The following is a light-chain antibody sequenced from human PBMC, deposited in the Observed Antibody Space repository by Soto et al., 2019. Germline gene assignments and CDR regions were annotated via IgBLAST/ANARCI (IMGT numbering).Light chain of an antibody. CDR1: RGVSANY. J-gene: IGKJ1*01. Sequence: ENSLTQSPGTLSLSPGEGATLSCRASRGVSANYLAWYQQKPGQAPTLLIYGASIRAAGIPDRFSGSGSGTDFTLTIRRLEPEDFAVYYCQQYGSSPRTFGQGTKVDIK. V-gene: IGKV3-20*01. CDR3: QQYGSSPRT. CDR2: GAS.